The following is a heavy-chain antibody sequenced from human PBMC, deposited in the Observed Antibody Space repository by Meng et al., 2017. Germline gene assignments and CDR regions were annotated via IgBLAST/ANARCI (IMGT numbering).Heavy chain of an antibody. D-gene: IGHD6-19*01. V-gene: IGHV1-18*01. Sequence: ASVKVSCKASGYTFTSYGISWVRQAPGQGLEWMGWISAYNGNTNYAQKLQGRVTMTTDTSTSTAYMELRSLRSDDTAVYYCARALEWLVPNYYFDYWGQGTLVTVS. CDR3: ARALEWLVPNYYFDY. CDR2: ISAYNGNT. CDR1: GYTFTSYG. J-gene: IGHJ4*02.